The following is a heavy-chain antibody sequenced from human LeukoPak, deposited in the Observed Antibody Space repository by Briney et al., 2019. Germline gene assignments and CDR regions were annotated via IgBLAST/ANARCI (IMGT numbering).Heavy chain of an antibody. Sequence: SETLSLTCSVSGGSISSYYWSWIRQPPGKGLEWIGYMYYTGSTNYNPSLESRVTISVDTSKKQLSLKLSSVTAADTAVYYCARDRRKSSKPNDAFDIWGQGTMVTVSS. V-gene: IGHV4-59*01. CDR2: MYYTGST. CDR1: GGSISSYY. D-gene: IGHD4-11*01. J-gene: IGHJ3*02. CDR3: ARDRRKSSKPNDAFDI.